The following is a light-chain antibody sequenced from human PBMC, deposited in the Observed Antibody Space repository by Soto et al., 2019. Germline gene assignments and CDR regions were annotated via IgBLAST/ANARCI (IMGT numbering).Light chain of an antibody. J-gene: IGKJ4*01. CDR1: QGISSY. V-gene: IGKV1-9*01. CDR2: SAS. Sequence: DIQLTQSPSFLSASVGDSVTITCRASQGISSYLAWYQQRPGKAPKLLIYSASTLESGVPSRFSGGGSGTEFTLTISSLQPEDSATYYCHQLNSYPPTFGGGTKVGIK. CDR3: HQLNSYPPT.